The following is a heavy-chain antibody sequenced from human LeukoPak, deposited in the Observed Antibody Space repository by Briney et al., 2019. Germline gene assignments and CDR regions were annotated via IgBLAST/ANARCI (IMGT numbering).Heavy chain of an antibody. D-gene: IGHD6-13*01. J-gene: IGHJ5*02. CDR1: GYTFTGYY. Sequence: ASVKVSCKASGYTFTGYYMHWVRQAPGQGLEWMGWMNPNSGNTGYAQKFQGRVTMTRNTSISTAYMELSSLRSEDTAVYYCARAPRTYIAAEGFDPWGQGTLVTVSS. V-gene: IGHV1-8*02. CDR3: ARAPRTYIAAEGFDP. CDR2: MNPNSGNT.